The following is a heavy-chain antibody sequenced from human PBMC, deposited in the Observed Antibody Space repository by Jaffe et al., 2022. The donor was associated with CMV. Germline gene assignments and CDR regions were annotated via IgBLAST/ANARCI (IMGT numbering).Heavy chain of an antibody. CDR3: ARSTSYYGSGSLDY. J-gene: IGHJ4*02. D-gene: IGHD3-10*01. CDR1: GFTFSSYG. CDR2: IWYDGSNK. V-gene: IGHV3-33*01. Sequence: QVQLVESGGGVVQPGRSLRLSCAASGFTFSSYGMHWVRQAPGKGLEWVAVIWYDGSNKYYADSVKGRFTISRDNSKNTLYLQMNSLRAEDTAVYYCARSTSYYGSGSLDYWGQGTLVTVSS.